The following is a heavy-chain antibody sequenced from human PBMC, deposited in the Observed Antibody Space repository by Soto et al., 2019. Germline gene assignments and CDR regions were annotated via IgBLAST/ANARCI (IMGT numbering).Heavy chain of an antibody. CDR2: IYYSGST. CDR3: AGTGRSWYVDFGY. CDR1: GGSISSYY. J-gene: IGHJ4*02. V-gene: IGHV4-59*08. Sequence: SETLSLTCTVSGGSISSYYWSWIRQPPGKGLEWIGYIYYSGSTNYNPSLKSRVTISVDTSKNQFSLKLSSVTAADTAVYYCAGTGRSWYVDFGYWGRGTLVTVS. D-gene: IGHD6-13*01.